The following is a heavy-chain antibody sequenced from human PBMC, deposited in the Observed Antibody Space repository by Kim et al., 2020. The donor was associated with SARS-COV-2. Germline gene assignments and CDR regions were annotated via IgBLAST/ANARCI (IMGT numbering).Heavy chain of an antibody. CDR1: GFPFSISA. V-gene: IGHV3-30*04. CDR2: ISYDGNHK. CDR3: ARDMSRVRYFDY. J-gene: IGHJ4*02. D-gene: IGHD3-10*01. Sequence: GGSLRLSCAASGFPFSISAIHWVRQAPGKGLEWVAMISYDGNHKYYADSVKGRFTISRDNFENTVSLHMNSLRAEDSAVYYCARDMSRVRYFDYWGQGTLVTVSS.